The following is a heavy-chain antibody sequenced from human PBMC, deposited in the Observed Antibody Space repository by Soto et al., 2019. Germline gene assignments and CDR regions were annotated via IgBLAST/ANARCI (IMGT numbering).Heavy chain of an antibody. CDR3: ARAGAALVPGSIGSFYD. CDR1: GGAFNGYY. V-gene: IGHV4-34*01. Sequence: QVHLQQWGAGLLKPSETLSLTCAVNGGAFNGYYWTWIRQSPGKGLQWSGEFNHSGTVDYNPSLRRRVLCSIDTSKKRCCLANTSVASADTTVYYYARAGAALVPGSIGSFYDWGQCTLVTCSS. D-gene: IGHD1-26*01. J-gene: IGHJ1*01. CDR2: FNHSGTV.